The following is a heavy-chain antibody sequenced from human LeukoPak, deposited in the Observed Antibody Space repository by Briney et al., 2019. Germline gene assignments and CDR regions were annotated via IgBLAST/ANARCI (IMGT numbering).Heavy chain of an antibody. J-gene: IGHJ4*02. Sequence: GGSLSLSCAASGFDFSNCAMSWVRQAPGMGLEWVSATTPAGAGTYYARPVKGRFTISRDNAKNTLYLHMNSLRAEDTAVYYCAKEYLSSSRYYFENWGQGALDTVSS. CDR1: GFDFSNCA. V-gene: IGHV3-23*01. CDR3: AKEYLSSSRYYFEN. D-gene: IGHD6-6*01. CDR2: TTPAGAGT.